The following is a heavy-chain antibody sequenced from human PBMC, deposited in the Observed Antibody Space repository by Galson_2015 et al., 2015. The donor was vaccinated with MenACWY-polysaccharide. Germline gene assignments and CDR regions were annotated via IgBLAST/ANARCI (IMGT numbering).Heavy chain of an antibody. CDR3: ARDGSRQCSSSSCYSGYYYYGMDV. CDR2: ISYDGSNK. J-gene: IGHJ6*02. CDR1: GFTFSSYD. D-gene: IGHD2-2*01. V-gene: IGHV3-30*03. Sequence: SLRLSCAASGFTFSSYDMHWVRQAPGKGLEWVAVISYDGSNKYYADSVKGRLTVSRDNARNSLYLQVNSLTAEDTAVYYCARDGSRQCSSSSCYSGYYYYGMDVWGQGTTVTVSS.